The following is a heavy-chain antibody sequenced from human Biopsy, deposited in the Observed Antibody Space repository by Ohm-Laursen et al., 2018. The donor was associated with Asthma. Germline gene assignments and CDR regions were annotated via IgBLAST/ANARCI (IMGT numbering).Heavy chain of an antibody. CDR3: AREGIAVAHFDY. V-gene: IGHV3-23*01. CDR1: GFTFSSYA. CDR2: ISGSGGST. Sequence: SLRLSCTASGFTFSSYAMSWARQAPGKGLEWVSAISGSGGSTYYADSVKGRFTISRDNSKNTLYLQMNSLRAEDTAVYYCAREGIAVAHFDYWGQGTLVTVSS. D-gene: IGHD6-19*01. J-gene: IGHJ4*02.